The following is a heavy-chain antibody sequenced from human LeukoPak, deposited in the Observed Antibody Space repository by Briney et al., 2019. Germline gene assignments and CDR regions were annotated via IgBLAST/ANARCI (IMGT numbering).Heavy chain of an antibody. D-gene: IGHD6-13*01. CDR3: ARGYSSSWLGDY. Sequence: GGSLRLSCAASGFTLSSYAMSWVRQAPGKGLEWVSAISGSGGSTYYADSVKGRFTISRDNSKNTLYLQMNSLRAEDTAVYYCARGYSSSWLGDYWGQGTLVTVSS. J-gene: IGHJ4*02. CDR1: GFTLSSYA. V-gene: IGHV3-23*01. CDR2: ISGSGGST.